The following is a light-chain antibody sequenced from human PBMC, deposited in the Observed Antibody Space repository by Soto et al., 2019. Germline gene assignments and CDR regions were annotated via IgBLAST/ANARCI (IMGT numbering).Light chain of an antibody. J-gene: IGKJ1*01. V-gene: IGKV1-39*01. Sequence: DIQLTQSPSSLSASVGDRVTVTCRASQSINSYLNWYQQEPGKAPKLLIYAASSLQSWVPSRFSGSGSGTDFTLTISSLQPEEFATYYCQQRYSTPRTFGQGTRVGIK. CDR2: AAS. CDR1: QSINSY. CDR3: QQRYSTPRT.